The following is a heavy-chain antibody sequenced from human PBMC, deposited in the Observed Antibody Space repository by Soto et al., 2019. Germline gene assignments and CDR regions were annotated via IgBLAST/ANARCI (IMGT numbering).Heavy chain of an antibody. V-gene: IGHV4-4*07. CDR3: ARGPYCGDNCYFDS. D-gene: IGHD2-21*02. CDR2: IYTSGTT. Sequence: SETLSLTCTVFAGSINGYYWSWIRQPAGKGLEWIGRIYTSGTTNYSPSLKSRVTMSVDTSKDEFSLKLSSVTAADTGVYYCARGPYCGDNCYFDSWGQGTLVTVSS. J-gene: IGHJ5*01. CDR1: AGSINGYY.